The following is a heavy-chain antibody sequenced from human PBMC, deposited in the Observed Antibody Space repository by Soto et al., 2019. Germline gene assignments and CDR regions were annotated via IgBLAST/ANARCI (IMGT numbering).Heavy chain of an antibody. Sequence: GGSLRLSCAASGFTFDDYAMHWVRQAPGKGLEWVSGISWNSGSIGYADSVKGRFPISRDNATNSLYLQMNSLRAEDTAVYYCARAGARYNWNPRGGYYYMDVWGKGTKVTVSS. CDR3: ARAGARYNWNPRGGYYYMDV. J-gene: IGHJ6*03. CDR2: ISWNSGSI. CDR1: GFTFDDYA. D-gene: IGHD1-20*01. V-gene: IGHV3-9*01.